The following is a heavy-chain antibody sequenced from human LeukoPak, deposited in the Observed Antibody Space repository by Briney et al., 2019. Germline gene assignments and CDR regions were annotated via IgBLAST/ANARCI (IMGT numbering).Heavy chain of an antibody. CDR1: GGSISSGDYY. CDR3: ARATTPSYYYDPNAFDI. D-gene: IGHD3-22*01. J-gene: IGHJ3*02. CDR2: IYYSGST. Sequence: SQTLSLTCTVSGGSISSGDYYWSWIRQPPGKGLEWIGYIYYSGSTYYNPSLKSRVTISVDTSKNQFSLKLSSVTAADTAVYYCARATTPSYYYDPNAFDIWGQGTMVTVSS. V-gene: IGHV4-30-4*01.